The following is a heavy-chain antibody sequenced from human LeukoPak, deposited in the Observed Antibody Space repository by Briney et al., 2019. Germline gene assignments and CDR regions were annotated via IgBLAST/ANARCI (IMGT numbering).Heavy chain of an antibody. Sequence: GGSLTLSCAASGFNVSTNYMSWVRPAPGGGLEGVSTLYTGGGAYYSAFVKGHFTISRDISKNTLYLQLSYLRAEDTAVYYCARSANYLTHYFDDWGQGTPVIVSS. CDR1: GFNVSTNY. D-gene: IGHD2/OR15-2a*01. CDR2: LYTGGGA. CDR3: ARSANYLTHYFDD. J-gene: IGHJ4*02. V-gene: IGHV3-53*01.